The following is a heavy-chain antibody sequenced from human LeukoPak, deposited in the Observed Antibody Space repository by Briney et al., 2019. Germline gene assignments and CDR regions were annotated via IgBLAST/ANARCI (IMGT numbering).Heavy chain of an antibody. CDR1: GFTFSSYG. D-gene: IGHD6-13*01. CDR3: AKDSGDPAIATAEGFDY. J-gene: IGHJ4*02. CDR2: ISHDGSDK. Sequence: GGSLRLSCAASGFTFSSYGMHWVRQAPGKGLEWVAVISHDGSDKYYADSVKGRFTISRDNSNNTLYLQMNSLRADDTAVYFCAKDSGDPAIATAEGFDYWGQGTLVTVSS. V-gene: IGHV3-30*18.